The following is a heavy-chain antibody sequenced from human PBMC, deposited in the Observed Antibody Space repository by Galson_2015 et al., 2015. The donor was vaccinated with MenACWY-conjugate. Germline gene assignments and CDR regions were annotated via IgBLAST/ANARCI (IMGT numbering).Heavy chain of an antibody. CDR1: GFTFNTHW. V-gene: IGHV3-7*01. D-gene: IGHD6-19*01. J-gene: IGHJ3*01. Sequence: SLRLSCAASGFTFNTHWMGWVRQAPGAGLQWVANIKHDGSGTYYVDSVKGRFTISRDNARNSLYLHMNNLRAEDTAVYYCTRAKEQWLSKAFDVWGQGTIVTVSS. CDR3: TRAKEQWLSKAFDV. CDR2: IKHDGSGT.